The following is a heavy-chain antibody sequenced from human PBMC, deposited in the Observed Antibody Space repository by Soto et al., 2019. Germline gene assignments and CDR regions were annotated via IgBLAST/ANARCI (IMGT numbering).Heavy chain of an antibody. CDR2: IYYSGFT. Sequence: SETLSLTCSVSGGSINSGGYFWSWTRQHPGKGLEWIGYIYYSGFTYYTPSLKSRVTMSVDTSKNQFSLKLSSVTAADTAVYYCARSVDPWGQGTLVTVSS. CDR1: GGSINSGGYF. CDR3: ARSVDP. J-gene: IGHJ5*02. V-gene: IGHV4-31*03.